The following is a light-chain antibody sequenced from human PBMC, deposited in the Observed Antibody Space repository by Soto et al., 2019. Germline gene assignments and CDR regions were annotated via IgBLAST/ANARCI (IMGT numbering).Light chain of an antibody. CDR1: RGHSTFA. J-gene: IGLJ3*02. CDR2: VNSDGSH. Sequence: QLVLTQSPPASASLGASVKLTCSLSRGHSTFAIAWHQQRPDKGPRYLMRVNSDGSHIKGDGIPDRFAGSSSGTERYLTISSIQSEDEADYYCQTWGSGWVFGGGTKLTVL. CDR3: QTWGSGWV. V-gene: IGLV4-69*01.